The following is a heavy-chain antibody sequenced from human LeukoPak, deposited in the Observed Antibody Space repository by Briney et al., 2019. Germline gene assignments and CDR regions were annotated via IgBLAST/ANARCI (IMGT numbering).Heavy chain of an antibody. D-gene: IGHD3-9*01. J-gene: IGHJ4*02. CDR3: ARDSYDILTGYYLFDY. CDR1: GYTLTSYG. V-gene: IGHV1-18*04. Sequence: ASVKVSCKASGYTLTSYGISWVRQAPGQGLEWMGWISAYNGNTNYAQKLQGRVTMTTDTSTSTAYMELRSLRSDDTAVYYCARDSYDILTGYYLFDYWGQGTLVTVSS. CDR2: ISAYNGNT.